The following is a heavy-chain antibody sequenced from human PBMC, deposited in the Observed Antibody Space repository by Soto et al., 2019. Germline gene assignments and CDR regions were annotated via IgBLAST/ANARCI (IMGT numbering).Heavy chain of an antibody. CDR2: IYRGDGT. CDR3: ARDRDYGGSEY. Sequence: PGGSLRLSCAASGFFVSSSYMSWVRQAPGKGLEWVSDIYRGDGTYYADSVKGRFTISGDTSKNMLYLQMNSLRAEDTAIYYCARDRDYGGSEYWGKGTLVTVSS. J-gene: IGHJ4*02. CDR1: GFFVSSSY. D-gene: IGHD4-17*01. V-gene: IGHV3-66*01.